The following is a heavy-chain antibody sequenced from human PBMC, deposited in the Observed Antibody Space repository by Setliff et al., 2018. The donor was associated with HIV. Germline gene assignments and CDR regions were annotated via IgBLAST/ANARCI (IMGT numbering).Heavy chain of an antibody. J-gene: IGHJ5*02. V-gene: IGHV4-59*01. CDR1: GASISTYY. CDR2: IFYSGSS. CDR3: ARDRGSYNFWSGLARGDNWFDP. D-gene: IGHD3-3*01. Sequence: SETLSLTCTVSGASISTYYWSWIRQPPGKGLVWIGYIFYSGSSNYNPSLKSRVTMSVDTSKNQFSLSLTSVTAADTAVYYCARDRGSYNFWSGLARGDNWFDPWGQGTLVTVSS.